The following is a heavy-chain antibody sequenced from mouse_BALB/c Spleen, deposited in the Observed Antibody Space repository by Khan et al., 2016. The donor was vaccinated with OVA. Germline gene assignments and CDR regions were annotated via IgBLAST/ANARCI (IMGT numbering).Heavy chain of an antibody. J-gene: IGHJ4*01. CDR3: AIRRGSMDY. V-gene: IGHV1S56*01. CDR2: IFPGDDNT. Sequence: QVQLQQSGTELVKPGASVKLSCKASGYTFTSYDINWVRQRPEQGLEWIGWIFPGDDNTNYNEKFKGKATLTTDKSSSTAYMHLSRLTSEDSAVYFCAIRRGSMDYWGQGTSVTVSS. CDR1: GYTFTSYD.